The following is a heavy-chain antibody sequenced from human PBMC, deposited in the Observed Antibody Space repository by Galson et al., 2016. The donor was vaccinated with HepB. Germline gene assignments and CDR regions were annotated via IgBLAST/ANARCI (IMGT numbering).Heavy chain of an antibody. CDR3: ARGDCSSSTCYVIWFDP. Sequence: SLRLSCAASGFTFSNYWMSWVRQAPGKGLEWVANIKNDGSQKHYVDSVKGRFTISRDNGKNSLYLQMGSLRAEDTAVYYCARGDCSSSTCYVIWFDPWGQGTLVTVSS. J-gene: IGHJ5*02. CDR1: GFTFSNYW. V-gene: IGHV3-7*01. CDR2: IKNDGSQK. D-gene: IGHD2-2*01.